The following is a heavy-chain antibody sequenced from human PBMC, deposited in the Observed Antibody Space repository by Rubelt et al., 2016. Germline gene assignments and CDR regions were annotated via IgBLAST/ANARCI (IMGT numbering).Heavy chain of an antibody. D-gene: IGHD5-24*01. J-gene: IGHJ4*02. Sequence: QVQLVQSGAEVKKPGASVKVSCKASGYTFTSYYMHWVRQAPGQGLEWMGIINPSGGSTSYEQKCPGGVTMTRDTSTSTVYMERSSLRSEDTAVYYCARTKTVEMATIPLAYWGQGTLVTVSS. CDR2: INPSGGST. V-gene: IGHV1-46*01. CDR1: GYTFTSYY. CDR3: ARTKTVEMATIPLAY.